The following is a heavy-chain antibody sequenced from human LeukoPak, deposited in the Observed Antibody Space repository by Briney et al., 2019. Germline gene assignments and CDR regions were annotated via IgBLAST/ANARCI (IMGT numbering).Heavy chain of an antibody. CDR3: ARDYGDYGASLDY. CDR1: GFTFSSYV. V-gene: IGHV3-30-3*01. Sequence: PGRSLRLSCAASGFTFSSYVMHWVRQAPGKGLEWVAVISYDGSNKFYADSVKGRFTISRDNSKNTLYLQMNILRPEDTAVYYRARDYGDYGASLDYWGQGTLVTVSS. D-gene: IGHD4-17*01. CDR2: ISYDGSNK. J-gene: IGHJ4*02.